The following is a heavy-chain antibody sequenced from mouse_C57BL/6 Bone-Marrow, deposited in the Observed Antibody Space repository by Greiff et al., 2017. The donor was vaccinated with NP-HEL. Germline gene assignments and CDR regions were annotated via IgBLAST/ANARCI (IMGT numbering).Heavy chain of an antibody. CDR3: ASSGSY. D-gene: IGHD4-1*01. CDR1: GYTFTSYD. CDR2: IYPRDGST. V-gene: IGHV1-85*01. Sequence: QVHVKQSGPELVKPGASVKLSCKASGYTFTSYDINWVKQRPGKGLEWIGWIYPRDGSTKYTEKFKGKATLTVDTSSSTAYMALASLTSEDSSVYFCASSGSYWGQGTTLTVSS. J-gene: IGHJ2*01.